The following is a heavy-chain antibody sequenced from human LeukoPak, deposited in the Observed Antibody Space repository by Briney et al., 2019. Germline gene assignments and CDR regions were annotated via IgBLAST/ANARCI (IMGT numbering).Heavy chain of an antibody. CDR2: ISYDGSNK. CDR3: AKLLGDATTFDY. D-gene: IGHD3-16*01. J-gene: IGHJ4*02. CDR1: GFTFSSYA. Sequence: GGSLRLSCAASGFTFSSYAMHWVRQAPGKGLEWVAVISYDGSNKYYADSVKGRFTISRDNSNNSLFLQMNSLRAEDTAVYYCAKLLGDATTFDYWGQGTLVTVSS. V-gene: IGHV3-30*04.